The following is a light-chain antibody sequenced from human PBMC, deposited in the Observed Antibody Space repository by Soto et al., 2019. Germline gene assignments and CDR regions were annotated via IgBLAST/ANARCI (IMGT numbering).Light chain of an antibody. CDR1: RAISHY. Sequence: DIQMTQSPSSLSASVGDRVTINCQASRAISHYLNWYQQKPGKAPNLPMYDASSLQSGVPSRFSGSGSGTDFTVTISSLPPEDFATDFWQQYVDIPLNFGPGTRVV. V-gene: IGKV1-33*01. CDR2: DAS. J-gene: IGKJ3*01. CDR3: QQYVDIPLN.